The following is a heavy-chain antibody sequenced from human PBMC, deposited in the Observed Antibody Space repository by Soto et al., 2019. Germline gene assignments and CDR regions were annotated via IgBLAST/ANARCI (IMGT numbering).Heavy chain of an antibody. Sequence: QVQLVESGRGVVQPGRSLRLSCAASGFTFSSYGMHWVRQAPGKGLEWVAVISYDGSNKYYADSVKGRFTISRDNSKNTLYLQMNSLRAEDTAVYYCAKDRGYYGMDVWGQGTTVTVSS. CDR1: GFTFSSYG. CDR2: ISYDGSNK. J-gene: IGHJ6*02. CDR3: AKDRGYYGMDV. V-gene: IGHV3-30*18. D-gene: IGHD3-10*01.